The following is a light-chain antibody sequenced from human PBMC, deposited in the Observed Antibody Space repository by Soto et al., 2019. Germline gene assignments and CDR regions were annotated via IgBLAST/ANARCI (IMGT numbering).Light chain of an antibody. V-gene: IGKV3-20*01. CDR2: GAS. J-gene: IGKJ5*01. Sequence: ESVLTQSPGTLSLSQGERATLXXRASQSVSSTYLAWYQQKPGQAPRFXIYGASSRATGIPDRFSGSGSGTDFTLTISRLEPEDFAVYYCQQYGSFSITFGQGTRLEI. CDR3: QQYGSFSIT. CDR1: QSVSSTY.